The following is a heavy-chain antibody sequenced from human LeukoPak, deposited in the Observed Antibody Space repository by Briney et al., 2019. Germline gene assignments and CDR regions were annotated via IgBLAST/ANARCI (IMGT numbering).Heavy chain of an antibody. Sequence: PSETLSLTCTASGGTISSYYWSWIRQPPGKGLEWIGYIYYSGSTNYNPSLKSRVTISVDTSKNQSSLKLSSGTAADTAVYYCAVSGHSGWRGDYWGRGTLVTVSS. V-gene: IGHV4-59*01. CDR3: AVSGHSGWRGDY. CDR2: IYYSGST. CDR1: GGTISSYY. D-gene: IGHD6-19*01. J-gene: IGHJ4*02.